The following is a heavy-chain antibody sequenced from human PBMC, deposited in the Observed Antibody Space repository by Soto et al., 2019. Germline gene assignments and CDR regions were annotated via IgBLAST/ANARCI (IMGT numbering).Heavy chain of an antibody. CDR3: AKGGYNFGLDP. CDR2: ISESGDNT. V-gene: IGHV3-23*01. Sequence: PGGSLRLSCAASGFTFSSSAMSWVRQAPGKGLEWVSAISESGDNTFYADSVKGRFTISRDNTKSTLYLQMSSLRAEDTALYFCAKGGYNFGLDPWGQGTRVTVS. J-gene: IGHJ5*02. D-gene: IGHD5-18*01. CDR1: GFTFSSSA.